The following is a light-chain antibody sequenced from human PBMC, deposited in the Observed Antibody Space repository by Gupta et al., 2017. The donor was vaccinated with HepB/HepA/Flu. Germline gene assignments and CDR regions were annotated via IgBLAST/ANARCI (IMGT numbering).Light chain of an antibody. CDR1: SSNIGRNT. CDR2: TNH. V-gene: IGLV1-44*01. Sequence: QSLLHQPSLSSAPPGLMVTSSCSGSSSNIGRNTVNWYQQVPGTAPKVLIYTNHQRPSGVPDRFSGSKSGTSASLAISGLQSEDEADYYCAGWDDSLNGSVFGGGTKLTVL. J-gene: IGLJ2*01. CDR3: AGWDDSLNGSV.